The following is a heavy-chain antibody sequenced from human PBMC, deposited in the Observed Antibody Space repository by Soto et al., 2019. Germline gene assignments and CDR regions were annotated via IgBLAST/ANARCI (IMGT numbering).Heavy chain of an antibody. CDR1: GGSMTKNSHY. V-gene: IGHV4-39*01. D-gene: IGHD6-6*01. CDR2: TYYSGNT. J-gene: IGHJ6*02. CDR3: ARHRPYTSSSGPFGMDV. Sequence: SETLSLTCTVSGGSMTKNSHYWGWIRQPPGKGLEWIATTYYSGNTYYNPSLKSRVTISVDTSNNQFSLKLSSVTAADTAVYYCARHRPYTSSSGPFGMDVWGQGTTVTVSS.